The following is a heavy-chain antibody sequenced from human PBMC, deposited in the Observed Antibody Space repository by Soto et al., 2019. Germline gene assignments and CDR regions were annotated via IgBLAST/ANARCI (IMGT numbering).Heavy chain of an antibody. Sequence: QVQLVQSGAEVKKPGASVKVSCKASGYTFTSYGISWVRQAPGQGLEWMGWISAYNGNTNHAQKLQARXTXTXXTSTSTAYMELRSLRSDDTAVYYCARDLAVGLVDYWGQGTLVTVSS. CDR2: ISAYNGNT. D-gene: IGHD6-19*01. CDR3: ARDLAVGLVDY. V-gene: IGHV1-18*01. J-gene: IGHJ4*02. CDR1: GYTFTSYG.